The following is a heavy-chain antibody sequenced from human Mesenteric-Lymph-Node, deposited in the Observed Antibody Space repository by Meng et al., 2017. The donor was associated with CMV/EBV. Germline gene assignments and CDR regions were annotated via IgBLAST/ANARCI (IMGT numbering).Heavy chain of an antibody. D-gene: IGHD4-17*01. J-gene: IGHJ4*02. V-gene: IGHV3-74*01. CDR2: INTDGSNT. Sequence: GESLKIPCVVSGFTISTYWLHLVRQVPGKGLEWVSRINTDGSNTNYADSVKGRFTISKDNAKSTLYLQMNSLTAEDTAVYYCIRGPYGADSWYDYWGQGTLVTVSS. CDR1: GFTISTYW. CDR3: IRGPYGADSWYDY.